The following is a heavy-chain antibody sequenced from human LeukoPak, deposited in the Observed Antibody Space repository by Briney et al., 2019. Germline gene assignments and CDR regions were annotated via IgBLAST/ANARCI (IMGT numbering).Heavy chain of an antibody. V-gene: IGHV1-46*01. CDR2: INPSADST. J-gene: IGHJ4*02. Sequence: ASVKVSCKASGYTFINYYMHWVRQAPGQGLEWMAIINPSADSTSYAQKFQGRVTLTRDTSTSTVYMELSSLRSEDTAMYYCARDGGNYAFDSWGQGTRVTVSS. D-gene: IGHD4-11*01. CDR3: ARDGGNYAFDS. CDR1: GYTFINYY.